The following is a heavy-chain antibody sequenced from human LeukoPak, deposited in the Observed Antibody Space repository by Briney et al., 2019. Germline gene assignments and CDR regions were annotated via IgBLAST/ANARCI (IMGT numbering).Heavy chain of an antibody. CDR3: ARDSEAMVRGVIIRPFDY. V-gene: IGHV3-7*04. Sequence: GGSLRLSCVASGFTFNKYWMNWVRQAPGRGLEWVANIRDDGSEKYYVDSVKGRFTISRDNAKNSLYLQMNSLRAEDTAVYYCARDSEAMVRGVIIRPFDYWGQGTLVTVSS. CDR1: GFTFNKYW. D-gene: IGHD3-10*01. CDR2: IRDDGSEK. J-gene: IGHJ4*02.